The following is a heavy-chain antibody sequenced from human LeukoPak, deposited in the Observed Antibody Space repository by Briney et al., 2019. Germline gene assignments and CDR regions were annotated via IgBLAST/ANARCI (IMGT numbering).Heavy chain of an antibody. CDR1: GYTFTSYG. Sequence: ASVKVSCKASGYTFTSYGISWVRQAPGQGLKWMGWISAYNGNTNYAQKLQGRVTMTTDTSTSTAYMELRSLRSDDTAVYYCARALYYYDSSGYYHDAFDIWGQGTMVTVSS. J-gene: IGHJ3*02. CDR2: ISAYNGNT. CDR3: ARALYYYDSSGYYHDAFDI. V-gene: IGHV1-18*01. D-gene: IGHD3-22*01.